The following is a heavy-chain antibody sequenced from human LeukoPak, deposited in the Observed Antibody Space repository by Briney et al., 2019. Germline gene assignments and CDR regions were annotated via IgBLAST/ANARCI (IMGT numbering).Heavy chain of an antibody. CDR1: GFTFSTYG. V-gene: IGHV3-48*04. J-gene: IGHJ4*02. D-gene: IGHD6-25*01. CDR2: ISSSSNTI. Sequence: PGGSLRLSCAASGFTFSTYGMNWVRQVPGKGLEWVSYISSSSNTIRYSDSVRGRFTISRDNAKNSMYLQMDSLRAEDTAVYYCARERPALDYWGQGALVTVSS. CDR3: ARERPALDY.